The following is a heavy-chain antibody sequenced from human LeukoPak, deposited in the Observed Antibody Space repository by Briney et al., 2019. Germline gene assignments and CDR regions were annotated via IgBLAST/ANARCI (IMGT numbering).Heavy chain of an antibody. Sequence: GSLRLSCAASGFTFSDYYMSWIRQTPGKGLEWIGSIFYSGTTYYNPSLKSRVTISIDTSKNQFSLKLSSVTAADTAVYYCARHLYSESYYFWGQGTLVTVSS. CDR2: IFYSGTT. CDR3: ARHLYSESYYF. CDR1: GFTFSDYY. D-gene: IGHD1-26*01. J-gene: IGHJ4*02. V-gene: IGHV4-39*01.